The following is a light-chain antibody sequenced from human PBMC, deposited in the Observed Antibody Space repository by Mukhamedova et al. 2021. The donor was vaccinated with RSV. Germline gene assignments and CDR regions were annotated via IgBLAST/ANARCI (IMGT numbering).Light chain of an antibody. CDR3: SSYTSSSTWV. Sequence: TGTSSDVGGYNYVSWYQQHPGKAPKLMIYDVSKRPSGVSNRFSGSKSGNTASLTISGLQAEDEADYYCSSYTSSSTWVFGGGTKL. J-gene: IGLJ3*02. CDR2: DVS. V-gene: IGLV2-14*04. CDR1: SSDVGGYNY.